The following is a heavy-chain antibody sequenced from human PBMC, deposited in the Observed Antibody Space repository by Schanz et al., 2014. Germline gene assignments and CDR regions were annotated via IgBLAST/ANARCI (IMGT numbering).Heavy chain of an antibody. CDR2: ISSSSIYT. Sequence: EVQLVESGGGLVQPGGSLRLSCAASAFIFRSYSMHWVRQAPGKGLEWVSYISSSSIYTNYADSVKGRFTISRDNAKNSLYLQMNSLRAEDTAVYYCARPSDSSWYMDVWGKGTTVTVSS. CDR1: AFIFRSYS. CDR3: ARPSDSSWYMDV. D-gene: IGHD2-21*02. V-gene: IGHV3-21*05. J-gene: IGHJ6*03.